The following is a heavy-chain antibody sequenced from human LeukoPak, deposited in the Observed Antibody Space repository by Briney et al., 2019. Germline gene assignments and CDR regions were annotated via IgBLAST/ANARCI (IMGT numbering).Heavy chain of an antibody. J-gene: IGHJ4*02. CDR2: INHSGST. CDR3: ARQGLWFGELRRGIDY. V-gene: IGHV4-34*01. D-gene: IGHD3-10*01. Sequence: SETLSLTCAVYGGSFSGYYWSWIRQPPGKGLEWIGEINHSGSTNYNPSLKSRVTISVDTSKNQFSLKLSSVTAADTAVYYCARQGLWFGELRRGIDYWGQGTLVTVSS. CDR1: GGSFSGYY.